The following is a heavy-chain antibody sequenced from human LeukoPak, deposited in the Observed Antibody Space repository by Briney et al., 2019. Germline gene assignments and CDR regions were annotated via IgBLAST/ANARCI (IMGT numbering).Heavy chain of an antibody. CDR1: GFNFSAYN. D-gene: IGHD3-10*01. CDR2: IGSGSTYM. CDR3: SRTPVLGVPKGFYP. J-gene: IGHJ5*02. V-gene: IGHV3-21*01. Sequence: GGSLRLSCAGSGFNFSAYNMDWVRQAAGKGLEWVSSIGSGSTYMYYADSVKGRFTISRDNAKNSLFLQMDSLRAEDTAVYYCSRTPVLGVPKGFYPWGQGTLVTVSS.